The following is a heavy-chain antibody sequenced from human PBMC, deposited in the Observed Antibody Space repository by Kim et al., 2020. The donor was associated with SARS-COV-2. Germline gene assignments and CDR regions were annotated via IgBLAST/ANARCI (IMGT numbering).Heavy chain of an antibody. CDR3: AKLSPGIAAAFDY. Sequence: YADSVKGRFTISRDNSKNTLYLQMNSLRAEDTAVYYCAKLSPGIAAAFDYWGQGTLVTVSS. V-gene: IGHV3-23*01. D-gene: IGHD6-13*01. J-gene: IGHJ4*02.